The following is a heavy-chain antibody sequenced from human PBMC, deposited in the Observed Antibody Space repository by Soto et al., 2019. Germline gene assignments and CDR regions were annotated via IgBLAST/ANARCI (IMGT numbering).Heavy chain of an antibody. Sequence: SETLSLTCTVSGGSISSGGYYWSWIRQHPGKGLEWIGYIYYSGSTYYNPSLKSRVTISVDTSKNQFSLKLSSVTAADTAVYYCARAPRELSTYYFDYWGQGTLVTVSS. D-gene: IGHD3-16*02. CDR1: GGSISSGGYY. J-gene: IGHJ4*02. V-gene: IGHV4-31*03. CDR2: IYYSGST. CDR3: ARAPRELSTYYFDY.